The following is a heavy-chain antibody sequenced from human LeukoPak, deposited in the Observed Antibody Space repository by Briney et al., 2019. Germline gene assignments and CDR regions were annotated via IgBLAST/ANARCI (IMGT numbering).Heavy chain of an antibody. CDR2: IIPILGIA. Sequence: SVKVSCKASGGTFSSYAISWVRQAPGQGLEWMGRIIPILGIANYAQKFQGRVTITADKSTSTAYMELSSLRSEDTAVYYCASMVRGVITNFDYWGRGTLVTVSS. D-gene: IGHD3-10*01. J-gene: IGHJ4*02. V-gene: IGHV1-69*04. CDR1: GGTFSSYA. CDR3: ASMVRGVITNFDY.